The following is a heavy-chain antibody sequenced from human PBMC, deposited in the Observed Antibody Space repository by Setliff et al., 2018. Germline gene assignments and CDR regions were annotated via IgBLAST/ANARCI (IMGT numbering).Heavy chain of an antibody. D-gene: IGHD3-3*01. Sequence: ASETLSLTCAVSDYPISSGYYWGWIRQPPGKGLEWIGSIYYSGSTYYNPSLKSRVTISEDTSKNQFSLKLSSVTAADTAVYYCARAPRNFGVVINYYYYYYGMDVWGQGTTVTVSS. V-gene: IGHV4-38-2*01. CDR2: IYYSGST. CDR1: DYPISSGYY. J-gene: IGHJ6*02. CDR3: ARAPRNFGVVINYYYYYYGMDV.